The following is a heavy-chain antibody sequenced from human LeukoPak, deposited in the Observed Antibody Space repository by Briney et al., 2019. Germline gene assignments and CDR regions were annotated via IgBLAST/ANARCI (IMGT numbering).Heavy chain of an antibody. J-gene: IGHJ4*02. CDR3: ARLDCTSVRCSFDY. V-gene: IGHV4-39*01. CDR2: IFYSGST. Sequence: SETLSRTCTVSGGSISSGSYYWAWIRQPPGKGLEWIGSIFYSGSTFYNPSLQSRVTMSVDTSKKQFSLRLASVTAADTAVYYCARLDCTSVRCSFDYWGQGTLVTVSS. D-gene: IGHD2-2*01. CDR1: GGSISSGSYY.